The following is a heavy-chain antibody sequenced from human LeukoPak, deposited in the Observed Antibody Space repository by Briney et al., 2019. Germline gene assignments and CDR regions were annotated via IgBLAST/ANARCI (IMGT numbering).Heavy chain of an antibody. D-gene: IGHD2-2*01. CDR2: ISWNGGRI. Sequence: GGSLRLSCAASGFIFDDYAMNWVRQAPGKGLEWVAGISWNGGRITYADSVKGRFTISRDNVKNTLYLQMNSLRAEDTAVYYCARDRGTTPKYYYGTDVWGQGTTVAVSS. CDR3: ARDRGTTPKYYYGTDV. CDR1: GFIFDDYA. J-gene: IGHJ6*02. V-gene: IGHV3-9*01.